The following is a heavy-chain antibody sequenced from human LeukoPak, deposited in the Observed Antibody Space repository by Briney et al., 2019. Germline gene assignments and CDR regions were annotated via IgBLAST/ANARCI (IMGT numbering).Heavy chain of an antibody. CDR3: VRHVGGTTFDH. CDR1: GGSIISYY. V-gene: IGHV4-59*08. D-gene: IGHD3-10*01. Sequence: SETLSLTCTVSGGSIISYYWSWIRQPPGMGLEWVGYISYTGSTIYISSLSSRVTISVDTANNRFSLNLHSVTAADTAVYYCVRHVGGTTFDHWGQGILVTVSS. J-gene: IGHJ4*02. CDR2: ISYTGST.